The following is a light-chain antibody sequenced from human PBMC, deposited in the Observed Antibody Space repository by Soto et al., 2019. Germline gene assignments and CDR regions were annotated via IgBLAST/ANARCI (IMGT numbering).Light chain of an antibody. CDR3: QQYGRSLWT. V-gene: IGKV3-20*01. Sequence: EIVMTQSPCTLSLSPGERAALSCRASQSVTSNYLAWYQQKPGQAPRLLIYGASSRATGIPDRFSGSGSGTDFTLTISRLEPEDFAVYYCQQYGRSLWTFGQGTKVDIK. J-gene: IGKJ1*01. CDR1: QSVTSNY. CDR2: GAS.